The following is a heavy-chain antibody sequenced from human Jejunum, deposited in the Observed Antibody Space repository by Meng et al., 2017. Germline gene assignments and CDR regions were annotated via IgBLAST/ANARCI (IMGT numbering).Heavy chain of an antibody. CDR1: GGAFSGYY. Sequence: SETLSLTCAVYGGAFSGYYWSWIRQSPGKGLEWIGEINHGGSTNYNPSLKSRLTISVDTSKNQVSLELSSVTAADTAVYYCARVDFRGNDQDSTGLGHWGQGTLVTVSS. CDR2: INHGGST. J-gene: IGHJ4*02. CDR3: ARVDFRGNDQDSTGLGH. D-gene: IGHD3-16*01. V-gene: IGHV4-34*01.